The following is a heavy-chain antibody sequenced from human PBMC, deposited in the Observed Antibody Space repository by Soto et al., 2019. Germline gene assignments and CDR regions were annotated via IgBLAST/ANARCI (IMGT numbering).Heavy chain of an antibody. CDR3: TTTGSPLLWFGESKNMDV. CDR2: IKSKTDGGTT. J-gene: IGHJ6*03. Sequence: GGSLRLSCAASGFTFSNAWMSWVRQAPGKGLEWVGRIKSKTDGGTTDYAAPVKGRFTISRDDSKNTLYLQMNSLKTEDTAVYYCTTTGSPLLWFGESKNMDVWGKGTTVTVSS. V-gene: IGHV3-15*01. D-gene: IGHD3-10*01. CDR1: GFTFSNAW.